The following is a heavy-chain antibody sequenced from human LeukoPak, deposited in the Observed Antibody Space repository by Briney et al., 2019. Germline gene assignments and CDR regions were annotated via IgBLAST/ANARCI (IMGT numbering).Heavy chain of an antibody. CDR2: INHSGST. Sequence: PSETLSLTCAVYGGSFSGYYWSWIRQPPGKGLEWIGEINHSGSTYYNPSLKSRVTISVDTSKNQFSLKLSSVTATDTAVYYCARDITGSFDYWGQGNLVTVSS. V-gene: IGHV4-34*01. D-gene: IGHD1-14*01. J-gene: IGHJ4*02. CDR3: ARDITGSFDY. CDR1: GGSFSGYY.